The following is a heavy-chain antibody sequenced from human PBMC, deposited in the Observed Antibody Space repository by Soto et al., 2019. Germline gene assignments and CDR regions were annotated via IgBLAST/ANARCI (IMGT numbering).Heavy chain of an antibody. D-gene: IGHD2-2*01. J-gene: IGHJ4*02. V-gene: IGHV3-23*01. Sequence: GGSLRLSCAASGFTFSSYAMSWVRQAPGKGLEWVSAISGSGGSTYYADSVKGRFTISRDNSKNTLYLQMNSLRAEDTAVYYCAKDLGYCSSTSCPRMWGYFDYWGQGTLVTVSS. CDR3: AKDLGYCSSTSCPRMWGYFDY. CDR1: GFTFSSYA. CDR2: ISGSGGST.